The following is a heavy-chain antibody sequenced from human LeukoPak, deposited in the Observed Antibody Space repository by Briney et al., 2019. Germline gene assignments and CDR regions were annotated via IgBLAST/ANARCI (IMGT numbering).Heavy chain of an antibody. CDR2: ISYDGIIE. CDR3: ARDYYDSSGYTLRAN. V-gene: IGHV3-30*04. CDR1: GFAFSSFA. D-gene: IGHD3-22*01. J-gene: IGHJ4*02. Sequence: PGRSLRLSCAASGFAFSSFAMHWVRQAPGKGLEWVSLISYDGIIEDYSDSVKGRFTISRDNAKNSLYLQMNSLRAEDTAVYYCARDYYDSSGYTLRANWGQGTLVTVSS.